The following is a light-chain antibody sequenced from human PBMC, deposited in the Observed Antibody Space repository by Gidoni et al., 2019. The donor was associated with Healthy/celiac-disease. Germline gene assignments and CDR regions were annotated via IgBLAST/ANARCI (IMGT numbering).Light chain of an antibody. CDR1: QSVLYSSNNKNY. CDR2: WAS. CDR3: QQDYSTPPVCS. Sequence: DIVMTQSPDSLAVSLGERATINCKSSQSVLYSSNNKNYLAWYQQKPGQPPKLLIYWASTRESGVPDRFSGSGSGTDFTLTISSLQAEDVAVYYCQQDYSTPPVCSFGQXTKLEIK. J-gene: IGKJ2*04. V-gene: IGKV4-1*01.